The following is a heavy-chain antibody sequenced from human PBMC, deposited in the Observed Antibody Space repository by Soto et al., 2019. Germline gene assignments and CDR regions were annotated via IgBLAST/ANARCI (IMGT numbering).Heavy chain of an antibody. CDR2: INPNTGGA. J-gene: IGHJ3*01. D-gene: IGHD3-16*01. Sequence: QSGAGLKSPGPPLKVPSRAPGTTSPAYYITWVDQPPGQGLKGMGWINPNTGGANIAQKFQGWVTLTRDTSITTTYMEVNRLTSNDTAVYYCARDYYDGSASYGLEIWGQGTMVTVAS. V-gene: IGHV1-2*04. CDR3: ARDYYDGSASYGLEI. CDR1: GTTSPAYY.